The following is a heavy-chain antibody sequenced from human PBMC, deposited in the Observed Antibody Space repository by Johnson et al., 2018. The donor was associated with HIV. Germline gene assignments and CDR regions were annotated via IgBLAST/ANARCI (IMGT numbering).Heavy chain of an antibody. V-gene: IGHV3-9*01. Sequence: VQLVESGGGLVRPGGSLRLSCAASGFTFDDSAMHWVRQAPGKGLEWVSGISWNSGSIGYADSVKGRFTISRDNAKNSLYLQMNSLRAEDTALYYCAKDMEGVTAHSHAFDIWGQGTMVTVSS. CDR2: ISWNSGSI. D-gene: IGHD2-21*02. J-gene: IGHJ3*02. CDR1: GFTFDDSA. CDR3: AKDMEGVTAHSHAFDI.